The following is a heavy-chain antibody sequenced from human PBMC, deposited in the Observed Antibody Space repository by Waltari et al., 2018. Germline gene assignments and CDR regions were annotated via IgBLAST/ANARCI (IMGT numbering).Heavy chain of an antibody. CDR1: AFSVSSHD. CDR3: ARDKGVEPTTRFDY. CDR2: VTSDDKT. Sequence: EVQLVESGGGLIQPGGSLSLSCAATAFSVSSHDMTWVRQAPGKGLEWLSIVTSDDKTYYADSVKGRFTISRDNSKNTLYLEMSSLTAEDTAVYYCARDKGVEPTTRFDYWGQGTLVTVSS. D-gene: IGHD1-26*01. V-gene: IGHV3-53*01. J-gene: IGHJ4*02.